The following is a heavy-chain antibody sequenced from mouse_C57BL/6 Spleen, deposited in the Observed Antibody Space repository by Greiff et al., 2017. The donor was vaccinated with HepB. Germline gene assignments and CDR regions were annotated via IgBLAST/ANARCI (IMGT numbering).Heavy chain of an antibody. J-gene: IGHJ1*03. D-gene: IGHD2-2*01. Sequence: EVKLVESGGGLVKPGGSLKLSCAASGFTFSSYTMSWVRQTPEKRLEWVATISGGGGNTYYPDSVKGRFTISRDNAKNTLYLQMSSLRSEDTALYYWASLWFHWYFDVWGTGTTVTVSS. CDR2: ISGGGGNT. CDR1: GFTFSSYT. V-gene: IGHV5-9*01. CDR3: ASLWFHWYFDV.